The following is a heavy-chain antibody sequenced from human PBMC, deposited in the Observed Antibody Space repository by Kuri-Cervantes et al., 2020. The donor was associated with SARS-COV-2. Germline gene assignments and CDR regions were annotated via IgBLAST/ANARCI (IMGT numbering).Heavy chain of an antibody. CDR3: AKGQGDFWSGYPPGYYGMDV. V-gene: IGHV3-23*01. CDR1: GFTFSSYA. D-gene: IGHD3-3*01. CDR2: ISGSGGST. Sequence: GESLKISCAASGFTFSSYAMSWVRQAPGKGLEWVSAISGSGGSTYYADSVKGRFTISRDNSKNTLYLQMNSLRAEDTAVYYCAKGQGDFWSGYPPGYYGMDVWGQGTTVTVSS. J-gene: IGHJ6*02.